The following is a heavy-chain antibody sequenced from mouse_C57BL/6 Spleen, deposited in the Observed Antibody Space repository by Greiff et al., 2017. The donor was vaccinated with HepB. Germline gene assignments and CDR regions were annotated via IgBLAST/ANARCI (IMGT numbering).Heavy chain of an antibody. J-gene: IGHJ4*01. Sequence: VQLVESGGGLVKPGGSLKLSCAASGFTFSSYAMSWVRQTPEKRLEWVATISDGGSYTYYPDNVKGRFTISRDNAKNNLYLQMSHLKSEDTAMYYCAREDGYYDAMDYWGQGTSVTVSS. D-gene: IGHD2-3*01. CDR3: AREDGYYDAMDY. CDR1: GFTFSSYA. V-gene: IGHV5-4*01. CDR2: ISDGGSYT.